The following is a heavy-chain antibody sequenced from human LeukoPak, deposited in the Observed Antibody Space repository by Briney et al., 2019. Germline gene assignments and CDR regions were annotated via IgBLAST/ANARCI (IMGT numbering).Heavy chain of an antibody. D-gene: IGHD3-22*01. J-gene: IGHJ3*02. CDR2: IRYDGSKK. CDR1: GFTFSSYG. CDR3: AKNSSQYYYDSSGYFGPDAFDI. Sequence: TGGSLRLSCAASGFTFSSYGMHWVRQAPGKGLEWVAFIRYDGSKKYYADSVKGRFTISRDNAKNTLYLQMNSLRAEDTAVYYCAKNSSQYYYDSSGYFGPDAFDIWGQGTMVTVSS. V-gene: IGHV3-30*02.